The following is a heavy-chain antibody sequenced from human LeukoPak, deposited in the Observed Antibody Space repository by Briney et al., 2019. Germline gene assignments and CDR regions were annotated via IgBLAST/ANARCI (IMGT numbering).Heavy chain of an antibody. CDR3: AKGNLRGPPHNIDY. CDR1: GFTFSSYA. D-gene: IGHD5/OR15-5a*01. Sequence: PGGSLRLSCAASGFTFSSYAMNWVRQAPGKGLEWVSALSVRGDSTYYADSVKGRFTISRDDSKNTLYLQMNSLRAEDTAVYYCAKGNLRGPPHNIDYWGQGTLVTVSS. V-gene: IGHV3-23*01. CDR2: LSVRGDST. J-gene: IGHJ4*02.